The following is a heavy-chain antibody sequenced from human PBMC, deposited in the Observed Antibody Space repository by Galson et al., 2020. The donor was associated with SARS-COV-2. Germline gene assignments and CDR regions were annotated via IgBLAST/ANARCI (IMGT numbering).Heavy chain of an antibody. V-gene: IGHV3-53*01. CDR2: IYSGGST. Sequence: GESLKISCAASGFTVSSNYMSWVRQAPGKGLEWVSVIYSGGSTYYADSVKGRFTISRDNSKNTLYLQMNSLRAEDTAVYYCARGRYYDSSGYLSYFDYWGQGTLVTVSS. D-gene: IGHD3-22*01. CDR1: GFTVSSNY. J-gene: IGHJ4*02. CDR3: ARGRYYDSSGYLSYFDY.